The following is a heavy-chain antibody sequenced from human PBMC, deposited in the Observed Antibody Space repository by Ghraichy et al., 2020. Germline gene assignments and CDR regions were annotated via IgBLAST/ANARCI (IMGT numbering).Heavy chain of an antibody. Sequence: SVKVSCKASGGTFSSYSISWVRQAPGQGPEWMGWIIPILDTVNYAQRFQGRVTITADESTSTAYMELSSLRSEDTAVYYCARGGEGGYDLGGLDPWGQGTLVTVSS. CDR2: IIPILDTV. CDR3: ARGGEGGYDLGGLDP. D-gene: IGHD5-12*01. J-gene: IGHJ5*02. CDR1: GGTFSSYS. V-gene: IGHV1-69*13.